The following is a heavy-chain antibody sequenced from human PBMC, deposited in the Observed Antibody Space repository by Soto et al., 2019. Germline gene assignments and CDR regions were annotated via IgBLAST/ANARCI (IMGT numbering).Heavy chain of an antibody. CDR2: IYNSGST. Sequence: QVQLQESGPGLVKPSETLSLTCPVSGGSISSYYWSWIRQPAGKGLEWIGRIYNSGSTNYNPSLKSRITMSVDTSKNQYALKLSSVTAADAAVYYCARYSNYRSWWFDPWGQGTLVTVSS. V-gene: IGHV4-4*07. CDR3: ARYSNYRSWWFDP. J-gene: IGHJ5*02. D-gene: IGHD4-4*01. CDR1: GGSISSYY.